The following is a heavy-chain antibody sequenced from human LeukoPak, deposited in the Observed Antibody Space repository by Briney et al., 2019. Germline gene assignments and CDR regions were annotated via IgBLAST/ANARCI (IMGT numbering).Heavy chain of an antibody. D-gene: IGHD3-3*01. CDR1: GFTFSSYA. CDR3: ARDGERLRFLERLSNYYYYYGMDV. J-gene: IGHJ6*02. CDR2: ISYDGSNK. V-gene: IGHV3-30-3*01. Sequence: AGGSLRLSCAASGFTFSSYAMHWVRQAPGKGLEWVAVISYDGSNKYYADSVKGRFTISRDNSKNTLYLQMNSLRAEDTAVYYCARDGERLRFLERLSNYYYYYGMDVWGQGTTVTVSS.